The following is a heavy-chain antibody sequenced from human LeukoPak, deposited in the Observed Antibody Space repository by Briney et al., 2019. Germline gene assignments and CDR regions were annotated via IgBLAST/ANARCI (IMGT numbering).Heavy chain of an antibody. V-gene: IGHV4-59*11. CDR2: VYDTGST. J-gene: IGHJ4*02. D-gene: IGHD2-2*01. CDR3: AREKIAMRAFDS. Sequence: SETLSLTCTVSGESITTHYWTWIRQPPGKGLEWIGYVYDTGSTDYNPSLKSRVTISVDTSKNQFSLRLNSVTAADTAIYYCAREKIAMRAFDSWGQGTLVTVSS. CDR1: GESITTHY.